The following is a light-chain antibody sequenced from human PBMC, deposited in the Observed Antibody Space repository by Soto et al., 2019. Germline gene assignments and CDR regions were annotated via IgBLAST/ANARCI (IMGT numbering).Light chain of an antibody. Sequence: QLVLTQPPSASGTPGQRVTISCSGSSSNIATHTVNWYQQVPGTAPKLLIFGNDQRPSGVPDRFSGSKSGTSASLAISGLQSEDEADYYCVAWDDSLNGVVFGGGTKLTVL. CDR1: SSNIATHT. V-gene: IGLV1-44*01. CDR2: GND. CDR3: VAWDDSLNGVV. J-gene: IGLJ2*01.